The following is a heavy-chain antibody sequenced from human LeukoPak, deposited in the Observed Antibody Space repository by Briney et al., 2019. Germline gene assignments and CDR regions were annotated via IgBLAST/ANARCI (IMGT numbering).Heavy chain of an antibody. Sequence: GGSLRLSCEVSGFTFSIYWMTWVRQAPGKGLEWVAHIKHDGSDKFYVDSVKGRFTISRDNANNSLYLQMTGLRVEDTAVYYCARGGGCSDSWGQGTLVTVSS. J-gene: IGHJ4*02. CDR3: ARGGGCSDS. D-gene: IGHD2-15*01. CDR1: GFTFSIYW. V-gene: IGHV3-7*04. CDR2: IKHDGSDK.